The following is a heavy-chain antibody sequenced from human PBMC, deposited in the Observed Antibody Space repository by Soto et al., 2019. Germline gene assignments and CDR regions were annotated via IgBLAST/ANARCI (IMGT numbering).Heavy chain of an antibody. CDR1: GFTFSSYT. Sequence: GGSLRLSCAASGFTFSSYTMNWVRQAPGKGLEWVSSINGRSNYVYYADSVKGRFTISRDNAKNSLYLQMNRLRAEDTAIYYCAREDGVVGSSSAFDHWGLGTLVTVSS. CDR2: INGRSNYV. CDR3: AREDGVVGSSSAFDH. V-gene: IGHV3-21*01. J-gene: IGHJ4*02. D-gene: IGHD1-26*01.